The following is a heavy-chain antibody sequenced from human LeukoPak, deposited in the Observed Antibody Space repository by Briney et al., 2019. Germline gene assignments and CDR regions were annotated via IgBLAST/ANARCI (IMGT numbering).Heavy chain of an antibody. CDR3: AKRYKANWFDP. J-gene: IGHJ5*02. CDR2: INSISQTI. Sequence: GGSLRLSCVASGFTFSACAMNWVRPAPGRGLGWVSYINSISQTIYYADSVKGRFTISRDNAKNSLYLQMNSLRAEDTAVYYYAKRYKANWFDPWGQGTLVTVSS. D-gene: IGHD1-14*01. CDR1: GFTFSACA. V-gene: IGHV3-48*04.